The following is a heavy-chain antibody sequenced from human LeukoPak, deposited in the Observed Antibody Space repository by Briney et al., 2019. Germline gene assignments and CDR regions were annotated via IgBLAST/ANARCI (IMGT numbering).Heavy chain of an antibody. D-gene: IGHD6-6*01. CDR2: IYYSGST. V-gene: IGHV4-39*07. J-gene: IGHJ4*02. CDR1: GGSISSSSYY. Sequence: SETLSLTCTVSGGSISSSSYYWGWIRQPPGKGLEWIGSIYYSGSTYYNPSLKSRVTISVDTSKNQFSLKLSSVTAADTAVYYCARSGQLDGFDYWGQGTLVTVSS. CDR3: ARSGQLDGFDY.